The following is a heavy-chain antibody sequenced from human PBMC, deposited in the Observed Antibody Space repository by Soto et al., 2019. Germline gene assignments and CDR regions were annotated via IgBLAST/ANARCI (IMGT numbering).Heavy chain of an antibody. V-gene: IGHV3-23*01. J-gene: IGHJ4*02. CDR1: GFTFSSYA. CDR3: ATLSAVAGGSDY. D-gene: IGHD6-19*01. Sequence: GGSLRLSCAASGFTFSSYAMSWVRQAPGKGLEWVSAISGSGGSTYYADSVKGRFTISRDNSKNTLYLQMNSLRAEDTAVYYCATLSAVAGGSDYWGQGTLVTVSS. CDR2: ISGSGGST.